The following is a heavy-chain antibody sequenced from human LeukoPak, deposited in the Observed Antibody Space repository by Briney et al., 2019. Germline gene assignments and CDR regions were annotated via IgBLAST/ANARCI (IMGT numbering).Heavy chain of an antibody. Sequence: GGSLRLSCAASGFSFSSYGMSWVRQAPGKGLEWVSPITDNGGSSYYADSVKGRFTVSRDNSKNTLYLQMNSLRAEDTAVYYCAKALDMVVGVGDAFDIWGQGTMVTVSS. CDR1: GFSFSSYG. J-gene: IGHJ3*02. V-gene: IGHV3-23*01. CDR2: ITDNGGSS. CDR3: AKALDMVVGVGDAFDI. D-gene: IGHD2-15*01.